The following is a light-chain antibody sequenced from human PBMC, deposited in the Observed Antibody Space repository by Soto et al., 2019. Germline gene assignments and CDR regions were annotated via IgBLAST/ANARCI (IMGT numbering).Light chain of an antibody. Sequence: QSVLTQPPSASGTPGQRVTISCSGSSSNIGSNTVNWYQQLPGTAPKLLIYSNNQRPSGVPDRFSGSKSGTPASLAISGLQSEDEADYYCAAWEDSLNGWVFGGGTKLTVL. CDR1: SSNIGSNT. J-gene: IGLJ3*02. CDR2: SNN. CDR3: AAWEDSLNGWV. V-gene: IGLV1-44*01.